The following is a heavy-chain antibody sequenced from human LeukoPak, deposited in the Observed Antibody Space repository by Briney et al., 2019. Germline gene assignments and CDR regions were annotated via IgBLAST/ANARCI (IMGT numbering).Heavy chain of an antibody. D-gene: IGHD6-13*01. CDR1: GFTFSSYS. V-gene: IGHV3-21*01. Sequence: GGSLRLSCAASGFTFSSYSMNWVRPAPGKGLEWVSSISSSSSYIYYADSVKGRFTISRDNAKNSLYLQMNSLRAEDTAVYYCARAGPRGSSWYVQDYWGQGTLVTVSS. CDR2: ISSSSSYI. J-gene: IGHJ4*02. CDR3: ARAGPRGSSWYVQDY.